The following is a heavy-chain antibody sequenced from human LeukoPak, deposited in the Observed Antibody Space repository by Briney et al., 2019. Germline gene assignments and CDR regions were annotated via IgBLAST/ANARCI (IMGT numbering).Heavy chain of an antibody. CDR1: GGSISSYY. Sequence: SATLSLSCAISGGSISSYYWSWIRQPPGDGLEWIGYIYYSGNANYNPSLKSRVTISVDTSKNQFSLKLSSVTAADTAVYYCARATADCSSTSCYLNWFDACGQGTLVSVSS. D-gene: IGHD2-2*01. CDR2: IYYSGNA. J-gene: IGHJ5*02. CDR3: ARATADCSSTSCYLNWFDA. V-gene: IGHV4-59*01.